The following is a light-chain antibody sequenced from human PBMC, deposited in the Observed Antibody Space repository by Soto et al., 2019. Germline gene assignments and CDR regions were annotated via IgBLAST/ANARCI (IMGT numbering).Light chain of an antibody. CDR2: DVS. J-gene: IGLJ3*02. CDR1: SSYVGSYDD. V-gene: IGLV2-14*03. CDR3: SSYTSSSTRV. Sequence: HSALTQPASVSGSPGQSVTISCTGTSSYVGSYDDVSWYQQHPGKAPKLMIYDVSNRPSGLSNRFSGYKSGNTASLTISWLQAEDEADYYCSSYTSSSTRVFGVGTKLTVL.